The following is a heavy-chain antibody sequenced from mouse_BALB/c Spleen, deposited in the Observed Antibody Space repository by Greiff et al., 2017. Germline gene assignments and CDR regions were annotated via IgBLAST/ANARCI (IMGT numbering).Heavy chain of an antibody. CDR1: GFTFTDYY. V-gene: IGHV7-3*02. CDR2: IRNKANGYTT. D-gene: IGHD3-2*02. Sequence: EVKLEESGGGLVQPGGSLRLSCATSGFTFTDYYMSWVRQPPGKALEWLGFIRNKANGYTTEYSASVKGRFTISRDNSQSILYLQMNTLRAEDSATYYCARDKAIRAYAMDYWGQGTSVTVSS. CDR3: ARDKAIRAYAMDY. J-gene: IGHJ4*01.